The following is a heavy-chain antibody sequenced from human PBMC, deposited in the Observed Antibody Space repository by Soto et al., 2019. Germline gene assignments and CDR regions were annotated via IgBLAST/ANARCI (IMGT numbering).Heavy chain of an antibody. CDR2: VSGSGDST. V-gene: IGHV3-23*01. J-gene: IGHJ4*02. CDR3: AKGAYSSGWSYYFDY. D-gene: IGHD6-19*01. CDR1: GFTFSSYA. Sequence: EVQLLESGGGLVQPGGSLRLSCAASGFTFSSYAMSWVRQAPGKGLEWVSAVSGSGDSTYHADSVKGRLTISRDNSKNTLYLQMNSLRAEDTAVYYCAKGAYSSGWSYYFDYWGQGTLVTVSS.